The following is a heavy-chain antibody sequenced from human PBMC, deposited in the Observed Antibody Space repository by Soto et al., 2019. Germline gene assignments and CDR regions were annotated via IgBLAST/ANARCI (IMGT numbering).Heavy chain of an antibody. CDR2: ISAYNGNT. Sequence: GASVKVSCKASGYTFTSYGISWVRQAPGQGLEWMGWISAYNGNTNYAQKLQGRVTMTTDTSTSTAYMELRSLRSDDTAVYYCAIFFEITGTTGYFDYWGQGTLVTVS. D-gene: IGHD1-7*01. J-gene: IGHJ4*02. CDR1: GYTFTSYG. CDR3: AIFFEITGTTGYFDY. V-gene: IGHV1-18*04.